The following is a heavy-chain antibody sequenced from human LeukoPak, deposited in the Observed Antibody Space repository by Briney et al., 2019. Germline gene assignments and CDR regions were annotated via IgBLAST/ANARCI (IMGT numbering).Heavy chain of an antibody. CDR3: ASSYDSSGYYYDY. Sequence: SETLSLTCAVSGGSISSGGYSWSWVRQPPGKGLEWIGYIYHSGSTYYNPSLKSRVTISVDRSKNQFSLKLSSVTAADTAVYYCASSYDSSGYYYDYWGQGTLVTVSS. CDR2: IYHSGST. D-gene: IGHD3-22*01. CDR1: GGSISSGGYS. V-gene: IGHV4-30-2*01. J-gene: IGHJ4*02.